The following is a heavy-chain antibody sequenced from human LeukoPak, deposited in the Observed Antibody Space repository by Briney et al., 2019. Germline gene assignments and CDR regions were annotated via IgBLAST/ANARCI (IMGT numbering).Heavy chain of an antibody. Sequence: GASVKVSCKASGYTFTSYGISWVRQAPGQGLEWMGWISAYKGNTNYAQKLQGRVTMTTDTSTSTAYMELRSLRSDDTAVYYCARGVCTNGICYGPYYYYGMDVWGQGTTVTVSS. V-gene: IGHV1-18*01. CDR3: ARGVCTNGICYGPYYYYGMDV. CDR1: GYTFTSYG. D-gene: IGHD2-8*01. CDR2: ISAYKGNT. J-gene: IGHJ6*02.